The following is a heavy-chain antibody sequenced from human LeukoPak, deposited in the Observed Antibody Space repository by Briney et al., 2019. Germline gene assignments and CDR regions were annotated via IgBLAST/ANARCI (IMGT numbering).Heavy chain of an antibody. D-gene: IGHD6-13*01. CDR3: GRLPLIAAAADWFDP. CDR2: IYYSGST. Sequence: PSETLSLTCTVSGGSISSSSYYWGWIRQPPGKGLEWIGSIYYSGSTYYNPSLKSRVTISVDTSKNQFSLKLSSVTAADTAVYYCGRLPLIAAAADWFDPWGQGTLVTVSS. J-gene: IGHJ5*02. CDR1: GGSISSSSYY. V-gene: IGHV4-39*01.